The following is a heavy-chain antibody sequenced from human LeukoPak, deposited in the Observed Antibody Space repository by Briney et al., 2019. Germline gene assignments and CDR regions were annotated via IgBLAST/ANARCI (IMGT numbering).Heavy chain of an antibody. CDR1: GFTFSSYS. CDR2: ISSSSSYI. J-gene: IGHJ6*02. V-gene: IGHV3-21*01. Sequence: PGGSLRLSCPASGFTFSSYSMNWVRQAPGKGLEWVSSISSSSSYIYYADSVKGRFTISRDNAKNSLYLQMNSLRAEDTAVYYCARIPSGYSGYDPDYYYYGMDVWGQGTTVTVSS. D-gene: IGHD5-12*01. CDR3: ARIPSGYSGYDPDYYYYGMDV.